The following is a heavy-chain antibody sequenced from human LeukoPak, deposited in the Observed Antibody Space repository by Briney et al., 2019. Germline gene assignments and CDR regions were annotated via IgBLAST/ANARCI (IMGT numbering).Heavy chain of an antibody. CDR1: GFTFDDYA. D-gene: IGHD6-13*01. CDR3: ARDIASDWFDP. CDR2: ISSSSSTI. J-gene: IGHJ5*02. V-gene: IGHV3-48*01. Sequence: GSLRLSCAASGFTFDDYAMHWVRQAPGKGLEWVSYISSSSSTIYYADSVKGRFTISRDNAKNSLYLQMNSLRAEDTAVYYCARDIASDWFDPWGQGTLVTVSS.